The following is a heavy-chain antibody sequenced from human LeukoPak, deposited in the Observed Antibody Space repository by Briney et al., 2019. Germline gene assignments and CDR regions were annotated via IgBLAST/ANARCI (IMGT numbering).Heavy chain of an antibody. CDR2: INHSGST. Sequence: SETLSLTCAVYGGSFSGYYWSWIRKPPGKGLVWIGEINHSGSTNYNPSLKSRVTISVDTSKNQFSLKLSSVTAADTAVYYCATEPHVLRYIDWSYRGGYFDYWGQGTLVTVSS. V-gene: IGHV4-34*01. D-gene: IGHD3-9*01. CDR1: GGSFSGYY. CDR3: ATEPHVLRYIDWSYRGGYFDY. J-gene: IGHJ4*02.